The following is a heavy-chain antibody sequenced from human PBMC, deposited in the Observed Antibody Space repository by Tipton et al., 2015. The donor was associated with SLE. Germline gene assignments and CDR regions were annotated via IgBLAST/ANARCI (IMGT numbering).Heavy chain of an antibody. CDR2: IHEDGGEK. J-gene: IGHJ4*02. Sequence: SLRLSCAASGFTFSRHWMSWVRQPLGQGLEWVANIHEDGGEKYYVDSVKGRFTISRDNAENSLYLQMNSLRAEDTATYYCAKFEKTTDFYLDSWGQGTLVSVSS. D-gene: IGHD1/OR15-1a*01. V-gene: IGHV3-7*03. CDR3: AKFEKTTDFYLDS. CDR1: GFTFSRHW.